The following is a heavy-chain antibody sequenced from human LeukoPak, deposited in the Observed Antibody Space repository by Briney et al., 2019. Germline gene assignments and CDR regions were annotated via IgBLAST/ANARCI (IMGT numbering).Heavy chain of an antibody. D-gene: IGHD3-22*01. CDR2: VHFSGST. CDR1: SASVTSHH. J-gene: IGHJ4*02. CDR3: ARDESSRDDSGGYHY. V-gene: IGHV4-4*07. Sequence: PSETLSLTCAVSSASVTSHHWAWIRQPVGKGLEWVGRVHFSGSTNYNPSLRSRVAISLDNSKNQISLTLNSVSAADTAVYYCARDESSRDDSGGYHYWGREVLVTVSS.